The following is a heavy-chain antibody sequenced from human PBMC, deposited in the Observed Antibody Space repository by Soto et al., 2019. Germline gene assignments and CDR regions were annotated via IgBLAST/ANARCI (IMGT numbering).Heavy chain of an antibody. Sequence: SETLSLTCSVSGDSISNLDYFWAWIRQPPGQALEYIGYIYKSATTYYNPSFESRVAISVDTSKSQFSLNVTSVTAADTAVYFCARGRYCLTGRCFPNWFDPWGQGALVTVSS. J-gene: IGHJ5*02. CDR2: IYKSATT. V-gene: IGHV4-30-4*01. D-gene: IGHD7-27*01. CDR3: ARGRYCLTGRCFPNWFDP. CDR1: GDSISNLDYF.